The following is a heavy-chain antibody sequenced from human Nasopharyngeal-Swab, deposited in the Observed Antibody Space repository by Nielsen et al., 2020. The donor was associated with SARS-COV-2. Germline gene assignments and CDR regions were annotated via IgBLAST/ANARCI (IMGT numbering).Heavy chain of an antibody. CDR2: ISYDGSNK. J-gene: IGHJ4*02. Sequence: GGSLRLSCAASGFTFSSYGMHWVRQAPGKGLEWMAVISYDGSNKYYADSVKGRFTISRDNSKNTLYLQMNSLRVEDTAVYYCAGAHSGNYQSYFDYWGQGTLVTVSS. D-gene: IGHD1-26*01. V-gene: IGHV3-30*03. CDR1: GFTFSSYG. CDR3: AGAHSGNYQSYFDY.